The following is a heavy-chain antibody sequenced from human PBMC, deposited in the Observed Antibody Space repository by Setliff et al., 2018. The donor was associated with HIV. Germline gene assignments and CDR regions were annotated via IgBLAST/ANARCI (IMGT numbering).Heavy chain of an antibody. Sequence: GASVKVSCKASGGTFITYAISWVRQAPGQGLEWMGGIIPIFGTTNYAQKFQGRVTITADESTSTAYMELSSLRSEDSAVYYCETLRSNWYPYWGQGTLVTVSS. CDR1: GGTFITYA. D-gene: IGHD6-13*01. J-gene: IGHJ4*02. CDR2: IIPIFGTT. V-gene: IGHV1-69*13. CDR3: ETLRSNWYPY.